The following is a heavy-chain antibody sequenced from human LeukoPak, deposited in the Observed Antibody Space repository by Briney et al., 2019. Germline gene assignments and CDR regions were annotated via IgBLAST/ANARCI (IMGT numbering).Heavy chain of an antibody. CDR2: ISAYNGNT. V-gene: IGHV1-18*01. CDR3: PRGRGYCSGGSCPYSS. J-gene: IGHJ5*02. D-gene: IGHD2-15*01. CDR1: GYTFTSYG. Sequence: GASVKVSCKASGYTFTSYGISWVRQARGQGLEWMGSISAYNGNTNYAQKLQGRVTMTTDTSTSTAYMELRSLRSDDTAVYYCPRGRGYCSGGSCPYSSWGQGTLVTVSS.